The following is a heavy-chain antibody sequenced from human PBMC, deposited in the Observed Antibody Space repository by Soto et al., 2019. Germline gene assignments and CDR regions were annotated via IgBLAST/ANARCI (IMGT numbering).Heavy chain of an antibody. CDR2: ISSSSSYT. CDR1: GFTFSDYY. CDR3: ARVRATSSREGGEGY. V-gene: IGHV3-11*06. Sequence: GGSLRLSCAASGFTFSDYYVSWIRQAPGKGPEWVSYISSSSSYTNYADSVKGRFTISRDNAKNSLYLQMNSLRAEDTAVYYCARVRATSSREGGEGYWGQGTLVTVSS. D-gene: IGHD6-13*01. J-gene: IGHJ4*02.